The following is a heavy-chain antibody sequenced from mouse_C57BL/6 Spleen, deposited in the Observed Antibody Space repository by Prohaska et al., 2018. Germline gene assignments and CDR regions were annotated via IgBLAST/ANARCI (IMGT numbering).Heavy chain of an antibody. CDR3: VRDGYCAMDY. Sequence: EVQLVESGGGLVQPKGSLKLSCAASGFTFNTYAMHWVRQAPGKSLEWVARIRSKSSNDATYYADSVKDRFTISRDDSQSMLYLQMNNLKTEDTAMYYCVRDGYCAMDYWGQGTSVTVSS. J-gene: IGHJ4*01. CDR1: GFTFNTYA. CDR2: IRSKSSNDAT. V-gene: IGHV10-3*01.